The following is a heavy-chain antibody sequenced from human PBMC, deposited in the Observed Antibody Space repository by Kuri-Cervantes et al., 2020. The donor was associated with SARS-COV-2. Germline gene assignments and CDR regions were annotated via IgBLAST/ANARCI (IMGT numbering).Heavy chain of an antibody. CDR1: GGSISSGDYY. Sequence: ESLKISCTVSGGSISSGDYYWSWIRQPPGKGLEWVGEINHSGSTNYNPSLKSRVTISVDTSKNQFSLKLSSVTAADTAVYYCARLRSGWYNYFDYWGQGTLVTVSS. CDR3: ARLRSGWYNYFDY. J-gene: IGHJ4*02. CDR2: INHSGST. V-gene: IGHV4-39*01. D-gene: IGHD6-19*01.